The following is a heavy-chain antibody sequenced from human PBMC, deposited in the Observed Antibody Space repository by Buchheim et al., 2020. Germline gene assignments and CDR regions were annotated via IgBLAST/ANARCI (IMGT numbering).Heavy chain of an antibody. J-gene: IGHJ4*02. CDR3: ARDRWTYDSSGYKGVDY. V-gene: IGHV3-30*14. CDR2: ISYDGSNK. D-gene: IGHD3-22*01. CDR1: GFRFNSYA. Sequence: QVQLVESGGGVVQPGRSLRLSCTASGFRFNSYAMNWVRQAPGKGLEWVALISYDGSNKYYIDSVKGRFTISRDNSKNTLYFQMNSLRAEDTAVYYCARDRWTYDSSGYKGVDYWGQGTL.